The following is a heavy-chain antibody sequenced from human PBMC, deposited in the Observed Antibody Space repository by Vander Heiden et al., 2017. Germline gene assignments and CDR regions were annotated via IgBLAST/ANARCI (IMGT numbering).Heavy chain of an antibody. Sequence: QVQLVQSGAEVQKPGASVKVSCKTSGYTFSRYGIGWVRQAPGQGLEWMGWVSTNNGDTSYSQKFQGRVTMTIDSATSTAYMELGSLESDDTAVYFCARGGFMDVWGQGTTVIVSS. J-gene: IGHJ6*02. D-gene: IGHD3-10*01. CDR3: ARGGFMDV. V-gene: IGHV1-18*01. CDR2: VSTNNGDT. CDR1: GYTFSRYG.